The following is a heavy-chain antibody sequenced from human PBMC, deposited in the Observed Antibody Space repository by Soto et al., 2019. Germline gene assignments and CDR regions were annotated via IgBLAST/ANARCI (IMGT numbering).Heavy chain of an antibody. CDR3: AKDALYYGSGSYYNLGYYYYMDV. D-gene: IGHD3-10*01. J-gene: IGHJ6*03. Sequence: GGSLRLSCAASGFTFSSYAMSWVRQAPGKGLEWVSAISGSGGSTYYADSVKGRFTISRDNSKNTLYLQMNSLRAEDTAVYYCAKDALYYGSGSYYNLGYYYYMDVWGKGTTVTVSS. CDR1: GFTFSSYA. V-gene: IGHV3-23*01. CDR2: ISGSGGST.